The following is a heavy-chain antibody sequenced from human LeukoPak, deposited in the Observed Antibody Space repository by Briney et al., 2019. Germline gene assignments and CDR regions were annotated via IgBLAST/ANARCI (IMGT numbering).Heavy chain of an antibody. CDR1: GFTFSTYW. D-gene: IGHD4-17*01. Sequence: GGSLRLSCAASGFTFSTYWMHWVRQAPGKGLVWISRINRDGSGITYADSVKGRFTISRDNAKSILYLQMNSLRAEDTAVYYCASAYPYGDYETSWGQGTLVTVSS. CDR2: INRDGSGI. V-gene: IGHV3-74*01. J-gene: IGHJ5*02. CDR3: ASAYPYGDYETS.